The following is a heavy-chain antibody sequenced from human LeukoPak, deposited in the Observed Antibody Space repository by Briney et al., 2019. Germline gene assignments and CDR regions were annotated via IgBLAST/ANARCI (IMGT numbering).Heavy chain of an antibody. J-gene: IGHJ3*02. CDR1: GYTFTSYA. D-gene: IGHD2-21*01. CDR3: ARDRLLREPDAFDI. CDR2: INAGNGNT. V-gene: IGHV1-3*01. Sequence: ASVKGSCKASGYTFTSYAMHWVRQAPGQRLEWMGWINAGNGNTKYSQKFQGRVTITRDTSASTAYMELSSLRSEDTAVYYCARDRLLREPDAFDIWGQGTMVTVSS.